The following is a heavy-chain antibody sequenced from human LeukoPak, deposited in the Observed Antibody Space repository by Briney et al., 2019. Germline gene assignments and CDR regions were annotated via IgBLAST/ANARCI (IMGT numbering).Heavy chain of an antibody. Sequence: ASVKVSCKASGYTFTGYYMHWVRQAPGQGLEWMGRINPNSGGTNYAQKFQGRVTMTRDTSISTAYMELSRLRSDDTAVYYCARDQSSVWEYSGSQNLDPWGQGTLVTVSS. CDR2: INPNSGGT. J-gene: IGHJ5*02. D-gene: IGHD1-26*01. V-gene: IGHV1-2*06. CDR3: ARDQSSVWEYSGSQNLDP. CDR1: GYTFTGYY.